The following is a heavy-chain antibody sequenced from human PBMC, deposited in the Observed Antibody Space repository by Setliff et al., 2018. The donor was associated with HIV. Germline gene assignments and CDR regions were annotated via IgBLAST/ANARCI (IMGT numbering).Heavy chain of an antibody. CDR3: AREWRTAMVKYYFDY. V-gene: IGHV1-18*01. J-gene: IGHJ4*02. Sequence: ASVKVSCKASGYIFTSYDISWVRRAPGQGLEWMGWISGNNGKTNYAQNFQGRVTVTTDTSTSTVYMELRSLRSDDTAVYYCAREWRTAMVKYYFDYWGQGTLVTVSS. D-gene: IGHD5-18*01. CDR2: ISGNNGKT. CDR1: GYIFTSYD.